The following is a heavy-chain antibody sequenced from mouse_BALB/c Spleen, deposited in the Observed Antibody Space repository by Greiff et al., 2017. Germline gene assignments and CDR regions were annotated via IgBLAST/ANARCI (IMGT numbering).Heavy chain of an antibody. J-gene: IGHJ3*01. CDR1: GFNIKDTY. CDR3: ARAMITTGWFAY. CDR2: IDPANGNT. Sequence: DVKLQESGAELVKPGASVKLSCTASGFNIKDTYMHWVKQRPEQGLEWIGRIDPANGNTKYDPKFQGKATITADTSSNTAYLQLSSLTSEDTAVYYCARAMITTGWFAYWGQGTLVTVSA. D-gene: IGHD2-4*01. V-gene: IGHV14-3*02.